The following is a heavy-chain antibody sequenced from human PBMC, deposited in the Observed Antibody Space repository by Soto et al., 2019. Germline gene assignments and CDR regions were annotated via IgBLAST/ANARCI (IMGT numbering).Heavy chain of an antibody. J-gene: IGHJ4*02. CDR3: ARGQREDDFFTFDY. CDR2: IYYSGST. V-gene: IGHV4-31*03. D-gene: IGHD2-15*01. CDR1: GGSISSGGYY. Sequence: QVQLQESGPRLVKPSQTLSLTCTVSGGSISSGGYYWSWIRQHPGKGVEWIGYIYYSGSTYYNPSLKSRVTISVDTSKNQFSLKLSSVTAADTAVYYCARGQREDDFFTFDYWGQGTLVTVSS.